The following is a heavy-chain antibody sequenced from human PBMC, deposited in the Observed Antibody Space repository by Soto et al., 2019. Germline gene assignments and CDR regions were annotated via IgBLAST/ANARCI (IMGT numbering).Heavy chain of an antibody. CDR1: GYTFTTYV. CDR2: INAGNDNT. Sequence: QVQLVQSGAEVKKPGASVKVSCKASGYTFTTYVMHWVRQAPGQRLEWRGWINAGNDNTKYSEKFQGRVTITTDTSASTVYMELSSLSSEDTAVYYCARVGHYYYGMDVWGQGTTVTVSS. D-gene: IGHD3-3*01. V-gene: IGHV1-3*01. J-gene: IGHJ6*02. CDR3: ARVGHYYYGMDV.